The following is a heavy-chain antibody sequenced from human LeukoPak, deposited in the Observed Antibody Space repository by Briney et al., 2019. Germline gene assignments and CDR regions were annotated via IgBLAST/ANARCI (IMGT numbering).Heavy chain of an antibody. CDR1: GFTFSGYG. Sequence: AGSLRLTCAASGFTFSGYGMSWVRQAPGQGLEWVANIKQDESEKDYVDSVKGRFTISRDNAKNSLYLQMNRLRADDTAVYYCARDRRLLYYDFWSGYYTGWGQGTLVTVSS. V-gene: IGHV3-7*01. CDR2: IKQDESEK. J-gene: IGHJ4*02. CDR3: ARDRRLLYYDFWSGYYTG. D-gene: IGHD3-3*01.